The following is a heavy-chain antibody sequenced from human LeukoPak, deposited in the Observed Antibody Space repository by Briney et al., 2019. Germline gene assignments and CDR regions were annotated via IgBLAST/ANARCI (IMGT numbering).Heavy chain of an antibody. V-gene: IGHV3-74*01. CDR1: GFTFSSNW. J-gene: IGHJ4*02. CDR3: ATFVGIAAG. CDR2: ISSDGSSA. D-gene: IGHD6-13*01. Sequence: PGGSLRLSCAVSGFTFSSNWMYWVRHAPGKGLVWVSRISSDGSSATYADSVKGRFTNSRDNAKNTLYLQMNSLRAEDTAVYYCATFVGIAAGWGQGTLVTVSS.